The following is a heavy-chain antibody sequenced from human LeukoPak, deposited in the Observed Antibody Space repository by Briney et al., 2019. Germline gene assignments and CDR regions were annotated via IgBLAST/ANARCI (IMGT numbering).Heavy chain of an antibody. D-gene: IGHD3-22*01. V-gene: IGHV3-23*01. J-gene: IGHJ4*02. Sequence: GGSLRLSCEASGFTFTSYSINWVRQAPGKGLEWVSGIGGSGGSTYYRVSVKGRFTVSSDNSKSTLYLQMNSLRAEDTAVYYCARAPGGSAYLPIDYWGQGTLVTVSS. CDR3: ARAPGGSAYLPIDY. CDR1: GFTFTSYS. CDR2: IGGSGGST.